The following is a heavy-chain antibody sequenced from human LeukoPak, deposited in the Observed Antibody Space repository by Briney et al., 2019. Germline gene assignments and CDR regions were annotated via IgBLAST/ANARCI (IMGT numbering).Heavy chain of an antibody. Sequence: PSETLSLTCAVYGGSFSGYYWSWIRQPPGKGLEWVAVISYDGSNKYYADSVKGRFTISRDNSKNTLYLQMNSLRAEDTAVYYCAKDSYFDYWGQGTLVTVSS. V-gene: IGHV3-30*18. CDR1: GGSFSGYY. CDR3: AKDSYFDY. J-gene: IGHJ4*02. CDR2: ISYDGSNK.